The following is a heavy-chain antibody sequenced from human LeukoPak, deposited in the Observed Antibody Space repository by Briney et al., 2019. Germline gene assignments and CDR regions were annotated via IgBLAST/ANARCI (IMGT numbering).Heavy chain of an antibody. Sequence: VGSLRLSCAASGFTFSGYEMNWVRQAPGKGLEWVSYINSRGNTKYYADSVKGRFTISRDNAKNSLYLQMNSLRAEDTAVYYCARESGWFYYYFDYWGQGTLVTVSS. CDR3: ARESGWFYYYFDY. J-gene: IGHJ4*02. CDR2: INSRGNTK. CDR1: GFTFSGYE. D-gene: IGHD6-19*01. V-gene: IGHV3-48*03.